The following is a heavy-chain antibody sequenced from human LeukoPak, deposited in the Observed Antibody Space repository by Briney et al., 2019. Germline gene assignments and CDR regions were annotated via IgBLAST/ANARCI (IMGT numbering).Heavy chain of an antibody. V-gene: IGHV3-48*01. CDR2: ISRSATTI. J-gene: IGHJ4*02. D-gene: IGHD3-10*01. CDR3: ARDSSGGLDY. CDR1: GFTFSNYN. Sequence: GGSLRLSCAAPGFTFSNYNMDWVRQAPGKGLEWVSFISRSATTIYYADSVRGRFTISRDNAKNSLYLQLNSLRAEDTAVYYCARDSSGGLDYWGQGTLVTVSS.